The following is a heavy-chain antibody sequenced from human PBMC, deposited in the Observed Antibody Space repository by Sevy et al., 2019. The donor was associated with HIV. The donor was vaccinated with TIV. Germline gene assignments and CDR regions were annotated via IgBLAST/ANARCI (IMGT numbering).Heavy chain of an antibody. J-gene: IGHJ4*02. CDR2: IYYSGST. V-gene: IGHV4-39*01. D-gene: IGHD2-2*01. Sequence: SETLSLTCTVSGGSISSSSYYWGWIRQPPGKGLEWIGSIYYSGSTYYNPSLKSRVTISVDTSKNQFSLKLSSVTAADTAVYYCARLKGGVVPAANYWGRGTLVTVSS. CDR1: GGSISSSSYY. CDR3: ARLKGGVVPAANY.